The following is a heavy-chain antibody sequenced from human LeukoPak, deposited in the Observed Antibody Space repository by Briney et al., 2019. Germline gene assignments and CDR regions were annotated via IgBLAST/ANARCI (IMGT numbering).Heavy chain of an antibody. J-gene: IGHJ4*02. V-gene: IGHV4-59*08. CDR1: GGSISSYY. D-gene: IGHD6-13*01. Sequence: SSETLSLTCTVSGGSISSYYWSWIRQPPGKGLEWIGNIYYSESPNYNPSLKSRVTISFDTSKNQFSLKLSSVTAADTAVYYCARVGHLAAAGTYDYWGQGTLVTVSS. CDR2: IYYSESP. CDR3: ARVGHLAAAGTYDY.